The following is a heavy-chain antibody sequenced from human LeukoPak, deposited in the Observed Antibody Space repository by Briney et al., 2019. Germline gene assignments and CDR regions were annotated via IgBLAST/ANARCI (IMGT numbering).Heavy chain of an antibody. V-gene: IGHV3-30*18. D-gene: IGHD1-26*01. CDR3: AKDREWELLSPFDY. CDR1: GFTFSSYG. J-gene: IGHJ4*02. Sequence: GGSLRLSCAASGFTFSSYGMQWVRQAPGKGLEWVAVISYDGTIKYYSDSVKGRFTISRDNSKNTLYLQMNSLRAEDTAVYYCAKDREWELLSPFDYWGQGTLVTVSS. CDR2: ISYDGTIK.